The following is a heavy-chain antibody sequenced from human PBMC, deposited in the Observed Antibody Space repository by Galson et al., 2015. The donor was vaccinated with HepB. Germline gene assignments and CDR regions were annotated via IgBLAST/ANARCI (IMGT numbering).Heavy chain of an antibody. D-gene: IGHD3-22*01. CDR2: IKQDGSDI. CDR3: AGGPGWLVTE. Sequence: SLRLSCAGSRFTITTLWMAWVRQAPGKGLEWVANIKQDGSDIRYLDSVKGRFTITRDNGDNLLYLQMNSLRVEDTAVYYCAGGPGWLVTEWGQGTMVTVSS. CDR1: RFTITTLW. J-gene: IGHJ1*01. V-gene: IGHV3-7*03.